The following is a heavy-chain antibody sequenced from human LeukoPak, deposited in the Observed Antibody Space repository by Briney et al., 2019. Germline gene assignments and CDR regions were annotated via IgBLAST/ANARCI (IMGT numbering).Heavy chain of an antibody. J-gene: IGHJ6*03. V-gene: IGHV3-30*02. D-gene: IGHD5-12*01. CDR2: IRYDGSNK. CDR3: AKGGGYEAQYYYYYLDV. Sequence: GGSLRLSCAASGFTFISYGTYWVRQAPGKGLESVAFIRYDGSNKYYADSVKGRFTVSRDNSKNTLYLQMKSLRAEDTAVYYCAKGGGYEAQYYYYYLDVWGKGTTVTISS. CDR1: GFTFISYG.